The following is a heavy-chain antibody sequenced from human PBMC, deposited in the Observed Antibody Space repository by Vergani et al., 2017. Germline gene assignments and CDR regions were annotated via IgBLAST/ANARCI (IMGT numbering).Heavy chain of an antibody. CDR1: GGSISSSSYY. Sequence: QLQLQESGPGLVKPSETLSLTCTVSGGSISSSSYYWGWIRQPPGKGLEWIGSIYYSGSTYYNPSLKSRVTISVDTSKNQFSLKLSSVTAADTAVYYCARVASPYGGTTVDYWGQGTLVTVSS. J-gene: IGHJ4*02. CDR2: IYYSGST. D-gene: IGHD4-23*01. V-gene: IGHV4-39*07. CDR3: ARVASPYGGTTVDY.